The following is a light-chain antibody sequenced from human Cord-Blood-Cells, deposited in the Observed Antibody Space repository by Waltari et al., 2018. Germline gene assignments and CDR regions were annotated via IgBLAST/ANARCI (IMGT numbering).Light chain of an antibody. CDR2: EGS. Sequence: QSALTQHASVSRSPGQSFTIPCTGTSRDVGSYNLVSWYQPHPGKAPKLMFYEGSKRPSGVSNRFAVSKSGNTASLRISGLEAEHEADYSCCSYAGGSTWVFGEGTKLTV. CDR1: SRDVGSYNL. CDR3: CSYAGGSTWV. J-gene: IGLJ3*02. V-gene: IGLV2-23*01.